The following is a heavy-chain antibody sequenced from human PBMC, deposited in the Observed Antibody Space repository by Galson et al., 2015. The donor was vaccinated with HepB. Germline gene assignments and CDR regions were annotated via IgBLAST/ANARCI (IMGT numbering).Heavy chain of an antibody. D-gene: IGHD6-19*01. CDR1: GFTVSSNY. CDR2: IYSGGST. J-gene: IGHJ4*02. V-gene: IGHV3-66*02. CDR3: ASAGDSSGWYGGIFSDY. Sequence: SLRLSCAASGFTVSSNYMSWVRQAPGKGLEWVSVIYSGGSTYYADSVKGRFTISRDNSKNTLYLQMNSLRAEDTAVYYCASAGDSSGWYGGIFSDYWGQGTLVTVSS.